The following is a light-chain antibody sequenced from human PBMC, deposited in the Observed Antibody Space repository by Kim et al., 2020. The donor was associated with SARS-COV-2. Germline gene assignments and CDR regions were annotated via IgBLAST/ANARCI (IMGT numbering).Light chain of an antibody. J-gene: IGLJ3*02. CDR1: NIANKN. Sequence: SYELTQPPSVAVDPGKTARITCGGDNIANKNVHWYQQRPGQAPVLVIYYDTDRPSGIPERFSGSNSGNTATLTISRVEAGDEADYYCHVWDSSNDHRVFGGGTKVTVL. CDR2: YDT. CDR3: HVWDSSNDHRV. V-gene: IGLV3-21*04.